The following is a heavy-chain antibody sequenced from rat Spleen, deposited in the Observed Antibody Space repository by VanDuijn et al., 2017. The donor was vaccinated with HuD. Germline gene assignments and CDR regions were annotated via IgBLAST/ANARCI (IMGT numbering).Heavy chain of an antibody. J-gene: IGHJ2*01. CDR2: IIYDSIST. CDR3: TRGGYFRY. V-gene: IGHV5-22*01. CDR1: GFIFSDFY. D-gene: IGHD2-5*01. Sequence: EVQLVESGGGLVQPGRSMKLSCAASGFIFSDFYMAWVRQAPKKSLEWVATIIYDSISTYYRDSVKGRFTISRDTAQNILYLQMNSPRSEDTATYYCTRGGYFRYWGQGVMVTVSS.